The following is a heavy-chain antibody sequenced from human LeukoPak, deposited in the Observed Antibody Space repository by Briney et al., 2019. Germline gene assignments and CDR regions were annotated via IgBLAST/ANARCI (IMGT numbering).Heavy chain of an antibody. V-gene: IGHV3-21*01. J-gene: IGHJ4*02. Sequence: GGSLRLSCAASGFTFSSYSMNWVRQAPGKGLEWVSSISSSSSYIYYADSVKGRFTISRDNAKNSLYLQMNSLRAEDTAVYYCARDLPIANKNFDYWGQGTLSPSPQ. CDR3: ARDLPIANKNFDY. CDR1: GFTFSSYS. D-gene: IGHD6-13*01. CDR2: ISSSSSYI.